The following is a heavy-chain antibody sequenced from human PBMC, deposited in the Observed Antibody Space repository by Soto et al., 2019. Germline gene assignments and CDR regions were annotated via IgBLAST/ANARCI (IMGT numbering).Heavy chain of an antibody. CDR2: MNPNSGNT. V-gene: IGHV1-8*02. D-gene: IGHD2-15*01. Sequence: ASVKVSCKASGYTFTGYYMHWVRQAPGQGLEWMGWMNPNSGNTGYAQKFQGRVTMTRNTSISTAYMELSSLRSEDTAVYYCAREDCSGGSCFYYYMDVWGKGTTVTVSS. J-gene: IGHJ6*03. CDR3: AREDCSGGSCFYYYMDV. CDR1: GYTFTGYY.